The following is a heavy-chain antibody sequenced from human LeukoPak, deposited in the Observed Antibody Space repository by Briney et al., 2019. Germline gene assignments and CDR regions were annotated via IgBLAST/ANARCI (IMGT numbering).Heavy chain of an antibody. Sequence: GGSLRLSCAASGFTFSSYGMYWVRQAPGKGLEWVAFIRFDGSNKYYANSVKGRFTISRDNFNNTLYLQMNSLRAEDTAVYCCAKDPQWLRLGGRDYYYYMDVWGKGTTVTVSS. CDR3: AKDPQWLRLGGRDYYYYMDV. J-gene: IGHJ6*03. V-gene: IGHV3-30*02. D-gene: IGHD5-12*01. CDR1: GFTFSSYG. CDR2: IRFDGSNK.